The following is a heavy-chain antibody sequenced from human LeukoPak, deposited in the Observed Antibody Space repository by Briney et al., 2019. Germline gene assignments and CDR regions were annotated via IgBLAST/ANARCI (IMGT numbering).Heavy chain of an antibody. D-gene: IGHD6-19*01. J-gene: IGHJ4*02. V-gene: IGHV3-33*01. CDR1: GFTFSSYG. CDR3: ATGPGGQWLVAYSFDS. CDR2: MWYDGSNK. Sequence: GRSLRLSCAASGFTFSSYGVHGVRESPGKGLEWLAVMWYDGSNKYYADSVKGRFTISRDNSKNTLYLQMNSLRADDTAVYYCATGPGGQWLVAYSFDSWGPGTLVTVSP.